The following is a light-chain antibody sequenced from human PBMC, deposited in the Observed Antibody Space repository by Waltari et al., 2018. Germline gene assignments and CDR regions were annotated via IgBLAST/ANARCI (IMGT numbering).Light chain of an antibody. J-gene: IGLJ1*01. CDR3: QTWDDTTV. CDR1: NLEDTY. V-gene: IGLV3-1*01. CDR2: QDS. Sequence: SYELTQPPSVSVSPGQTAPIPCSAINLEDTYVCWYQQKPGQSPVLVIYQDSKRPPGIPERFSGSNSGNTATLTISGTQPLDEADYYCQTWDDTTVFGSGTRISVL.